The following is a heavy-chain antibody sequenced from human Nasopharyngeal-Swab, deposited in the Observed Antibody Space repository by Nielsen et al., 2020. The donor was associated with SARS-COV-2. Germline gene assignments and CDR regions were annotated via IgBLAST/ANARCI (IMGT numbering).Heavy chain of an antibody. V-gene: IGHV3-7*05. J-gene: IGHJ6*02. Sequence: GESLKISCAASGFTFSSYWMSWVRQAPRKGLEWVANIKQDGSEKYYVDSVKGRFTISRDNAKNSLYLQMNSLRAEDTAVYYCARFEGSPTYYDFWSGYYTGLYYYYGMDVWGQGTTVTVSS. D-gene: IGHD3-3*01. CDR2: IKQDGSEK. CDR1: GFTFSSYW. CDR3: ARFEGSPTYYDFWSGYYTGLYYYYGMDV.